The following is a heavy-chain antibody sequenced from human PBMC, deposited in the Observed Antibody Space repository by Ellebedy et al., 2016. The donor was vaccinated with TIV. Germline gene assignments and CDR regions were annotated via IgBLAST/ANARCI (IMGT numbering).Heavy chain of an antibody. V-gene: IGHV3-48*04. CDR1: GFTFSSYS. D-gene: IGHD3-10*01. J-gene: IGHJ4*02. CDR3: ARDRGIDFDY. Sequence: GGSLRLXXAASGFTFSSYSMNWVRQAPGKGLEWVSYISSSSSTIYYADSVKGRFTISRDNAKNSLYLQMNSLRAEDTAVYYCARDRGIDFDYWGQGTLVTVSS. CDR2: ISSSSSTI.